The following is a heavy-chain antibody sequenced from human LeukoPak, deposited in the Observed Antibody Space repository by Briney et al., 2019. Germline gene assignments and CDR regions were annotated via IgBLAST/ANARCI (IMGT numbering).Heavy chain of an antibody. J-gene: IGHJ4*02. V-gene: IGHV4-59*08. Sequence: SKTLSLTCTVSGGSISSYYWSWIRQPPGKGLEWIGYIYYSGSTNYNPSLKSRVTISVDTSKNQFSLKLSSVTAADTAVYYCARLDTAMLYFDYWGQGTLATVSS. CDR3: ARLDTAMLYFDY. CDR2: IYYSGST. CDR1: GGSISSYY. D-gene: IGHD5-18*01.